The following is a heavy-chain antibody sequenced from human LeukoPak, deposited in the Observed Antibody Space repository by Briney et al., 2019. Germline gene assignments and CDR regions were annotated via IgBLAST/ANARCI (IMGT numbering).Heavy chain of an antibody. CDR2: ISYDGSNK. CDR1: GFTFSSYA. J-gene: IGHJ4*02. D-gene: IGHD2-2*01. Sequence: GGSLRLSCVASGFTFSSYAMHWVRQAPGKGLEWVADISYDGSNKCYADSVKGRFTISRDNSKNTLYLQMNSLRAEDTAVYYCARAHQYCSSTSCYAGFDYWGQRTLVTVSS. CDR3: ARAHQYCSSTSCYAGFDY. V-gene: IGHV3-30*04.